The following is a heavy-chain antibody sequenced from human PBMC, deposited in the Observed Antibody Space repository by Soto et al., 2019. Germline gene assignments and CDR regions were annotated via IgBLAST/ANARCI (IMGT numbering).Heavy chain of an antibody. V-gene: IGHV4-39*01. CDR2: IYYSGST. CDR3: ARHRYYYDSSGLFDP. J-gene: IGHJ5*02. CDR1: GGSISSSSYY. D-gene: IGHD3-22*01. Sequence: SETLSLTCTVSGGSISSSSYYWGWIRQPPGKGLEWIGSIYYSGSTFYNPSLKSRVTISVDTSKNQFSLKLSSVTAADTAVYYCARHRYYYDSSGLFDPWGQGTLVTVSS.